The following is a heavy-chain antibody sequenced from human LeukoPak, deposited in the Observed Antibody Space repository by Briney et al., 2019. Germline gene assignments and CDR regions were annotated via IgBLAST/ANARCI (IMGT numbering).Heavy chain of an antibody. D-gene: IGHD3-10*01. CDR2: ISAYNGNT. CDR3: ARAGSGRQIYYFDY. V-gene: IGHV1-18*01. CDR1: GYTFTSYG. Sequence: ASVKVSCKASGYTFTSYGISWVRQAPGQGLEWMGWISAYNGNTDYAQKLQGRVTMTTDTSTSTAYMELRSLRSDDTAVYYCARAGSGRQIYYFDYWGQGTLVTVSS. J-gene: IGHJ4*02.